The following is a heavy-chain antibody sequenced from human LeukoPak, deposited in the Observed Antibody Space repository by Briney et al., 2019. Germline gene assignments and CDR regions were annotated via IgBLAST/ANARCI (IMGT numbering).Heavy chain of an antibody. V-gene: IGHV3-48*04. CDR3: AREGGGIDY. J-gene: IGHJ4*02. CDR1: GFTFSDYS. Sequence: PGGSLRLSCAASGFTFSDYSMNWVRQAPGKGLEWVAYISTSSYIIYYADSVKGRFTISRDNAKNSLFLQMNSLRADDTAVYYCAREGGGIDYWGQGTVVTVSS. D-gene: IGHD3-16*01. CDR2: ISTSSYII.